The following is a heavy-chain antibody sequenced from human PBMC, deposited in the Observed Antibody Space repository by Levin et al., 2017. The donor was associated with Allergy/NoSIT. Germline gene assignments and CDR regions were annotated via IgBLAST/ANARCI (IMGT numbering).Heavy chain of an antibody. D-gene: IGHD3-10*01. CDR3: ARTGSGSYSSYYYYGMDV. V-gene: IGHV1-69*01. CDR2: IIPIFGTA. Sequence: KISCKASGGTFSSYAISWVRQAPGQGLEWMGGIIPIFGTANYAQKFQGRVTITADESTSSAYMELSSLRSEDTAVYYCARTGSGSYSSYYYYGMDVWGQGTTVTVSS. J-gene: IGHJ6*02. CDR1: GGTFSSYA.